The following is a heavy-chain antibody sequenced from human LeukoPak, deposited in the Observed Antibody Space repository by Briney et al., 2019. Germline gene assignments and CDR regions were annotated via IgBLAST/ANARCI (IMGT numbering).Heavy chain of an antibody. J-gene: IGHJ4*02. V-gene: IGHV4-4*07. D-gene: IGHD6-19*01. CDR2: IHPSGST. CDR1: GGSISSYY. Sequence: SETLSLTCTVSGGSISSYYWTWIRQPAGKGLEWIGRIHPSGSTNHNPSLKSRVIMSLDMSNNQFSLKVRSVTGADTAVYYCARETEVPGGRSWDFWGEGTLVTVSS. CDR3: ARETEVPGGRSWDF.